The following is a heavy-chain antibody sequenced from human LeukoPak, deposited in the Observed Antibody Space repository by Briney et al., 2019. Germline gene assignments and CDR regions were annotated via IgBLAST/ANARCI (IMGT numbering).Heavy chain of an antibody. D-gene: IGHD6-13*01. V-gene: IGHV1-18*01. CDR1: GYTFTSYG. CDR3: ARKAAAGSIDY. CDR2: ISAYNGNT. Sequence: ASARVSCKASGYTFTSYGIGWVRQAPGQGLEWMGWISAYNGNTKYAQKFQGRVTMTTDTSTTTASMELRSLTSDDTAVYYCARKAAAGSIDYWGQGNLASVSS. J-gene: IGHJ4*02.